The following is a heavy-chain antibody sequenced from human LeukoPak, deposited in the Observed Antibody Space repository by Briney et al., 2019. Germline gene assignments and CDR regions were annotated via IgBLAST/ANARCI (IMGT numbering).Heavy chain of an antibody. CDR1: GFSISSYE. Sequence: GGSLRLSCAASGFSISSYEMNWVRQAPGKGLEWVSHISSSGSTIWYADSVKGRFTISRDNAKNSLYLQMNSLKAEDTAVYYCARVELAPYYYYMDVWGKGTTVTVSS. V-gene: IGHV3-48*03. CDR3: ARVELAPYYYYMDV. J-gene: IGHJ6*03. CDR2: ISSSGSTI. D-gene: IGHD1-7*01.